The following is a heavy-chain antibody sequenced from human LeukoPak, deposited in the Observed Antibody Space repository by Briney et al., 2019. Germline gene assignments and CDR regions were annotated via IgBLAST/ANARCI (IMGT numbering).Heavy chain of an antibody. CDR2: IFYTGNT. CDR1: GGSMTNYY. J-gene: IGHJ5*02. CDR3: ARGLVVGAGRLDP. V-gene: IGHV4-59*01. D-gene: IGHD3-22*01. Sequence: PSETLSLTCTVSGGSMTNYYWSWIRQTPGKGLKWIGYIFYTGNTNYSPSLKSRLTISVDTSKNQFSLNLSSVTTADTGVYFCARGLVVGAGRLDPWGQGTLAIVSS.